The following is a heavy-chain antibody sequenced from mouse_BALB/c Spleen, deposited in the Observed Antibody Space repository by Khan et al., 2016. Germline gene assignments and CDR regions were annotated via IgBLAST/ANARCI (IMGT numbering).Heavy chain of an antibody. CDR3: VRWGSWVMFAY. V-gene: IGHV8-12*01. D-gene: IGHD4-1*01. CDR1: GFSLSTSGMG. J-gene: IGHJ3*01. Sequence: QVTLRESGPGILQSSQTLSLTCSFSGFSLSTSGMGVGWIRQPSGKGLEWLAHMWWDDDKRYNPALKSRLTISKDTSSNQVFRQSASVDTSDTATYYCVRWGSWVMFAYWGQGTLVTVAT. CDR2: MWWDDDK.